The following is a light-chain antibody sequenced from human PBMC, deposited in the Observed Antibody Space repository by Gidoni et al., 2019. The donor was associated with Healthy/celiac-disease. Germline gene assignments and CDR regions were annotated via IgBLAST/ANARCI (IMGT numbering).Light chain of an antibody. CDR2: EVS. Sequence: QSALTQPASVSGSPGQSSPISFTGTSSDVGGYNYVSWYQQHPGKAPKLMIYEVSNRPSGVSTRFSGSKSGNTASLTISGLQADDEADYYCSSYTSSSTYNYVFGTGTKVTVL. CDR3: SSYTSSSTYNYV. J-gene: IGLJ1*01. CDR1: SSDVGGYNY. V-gene: IGLV2-14*01.